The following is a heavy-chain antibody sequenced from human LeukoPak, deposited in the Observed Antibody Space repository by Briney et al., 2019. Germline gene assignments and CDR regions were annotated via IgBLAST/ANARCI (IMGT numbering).Heavy chain of an antibody. CDR3: ARGSTMGATDAFDI. Sequence: PGGSLRLSCAASGFTFSSYSMNWVRQAPGKGLEWVSSISSSSSYIYYADSVKGRFTISRDNAKNSLYLQMNSLRAEDTAVYYCARGSTMGATDAFDIWGQGTMVTVSS. CDR1: GFTFSSYS. CDR2: ISSSSSYI. D-gene: IGHD1-26*01. V-gene: IGHV3-21*01. J-gene: IGHJ3*02.